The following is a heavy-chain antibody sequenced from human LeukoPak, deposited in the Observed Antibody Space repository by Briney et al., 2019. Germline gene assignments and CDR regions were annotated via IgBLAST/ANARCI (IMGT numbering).Heavy chain of an antibody. CDR3: ASGSHVRVYDSDPYYGHY. CDR1: GYSFSSYY. Sequence: ASVKVSCKASGYSFSSYYMIWVRQAPGQGLEWMGIINPSGGSTYYAQKFQGRVTMTRDMSTSTVYMELSSLRSEDTALYYCASGSHVRVYDSDPYYGHYWGQGTLVTVSS. V-gene: IGHV1-46*01. J-gene: IGHJ4*02. CDR2: INPSGGST. D-gene: IGHD3-22*01.